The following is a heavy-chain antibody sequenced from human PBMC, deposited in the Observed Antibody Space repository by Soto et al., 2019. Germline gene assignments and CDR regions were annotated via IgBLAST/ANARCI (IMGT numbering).Heavy chain of an antibody. CDR3: ARYLDYYDSSRGASLHYFDY. CDR2: IYHSGST. J-gene: IGHJ4*02. Sequence: PSETLSLTCAVSGGSISSSNWWSWVRQPPGKGLEWIGEIYHSGSTNYNPSLKSRVTISVDKSKNQFSLKLSSVTAADTAVYYCARYLDYYDSSRGASLHYFDYWGQGTLVTVSS. V-gene: IGHV4-4*02. D-gene: IGHD3-22*01. CDR1: GGSISSSNW.